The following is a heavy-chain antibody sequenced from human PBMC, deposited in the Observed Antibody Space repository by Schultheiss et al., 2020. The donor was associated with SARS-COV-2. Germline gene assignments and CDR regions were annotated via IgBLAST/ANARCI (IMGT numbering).Heavy chain of an antibody. V-gene: IGHV3-30-3*01. CDR3: ARGDTSFDY. J-gene: IGHJ4*02. Sequence: GESLKISCAASGFTFSSYAMHWVRQAPGKGLEWVAVISYDGSNKYYADSVKGRFTISRDNSKNTLYLQMNSLRAEDTAVYYCARGDTSFDYWGQGTLVTVSS. CDR2: ISYDGSNK. CDR1: GFTFSSYA.